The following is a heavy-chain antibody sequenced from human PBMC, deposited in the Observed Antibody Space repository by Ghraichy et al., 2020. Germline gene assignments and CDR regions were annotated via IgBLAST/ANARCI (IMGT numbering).Heavy chain of an antibody. CDR1: GGSISSYY. V-gene: IGHV4-59*01. Sequence: SETLSLTCTVSGGSISSYYWSWIRQPPGKGLEWIGYIYYSGSTNYNPSLKSRVTISVDTSKNQFSLKPSSVTAADTAVYYCARFSSEYQLLGGLGFDYWGQGTLVTVSS. D-gene: IGHD2-2*01. CDR3: ARFSSEYQLLGGLGFDY. CDR2: IYYSGST. J-gene: IGHJ4*02.